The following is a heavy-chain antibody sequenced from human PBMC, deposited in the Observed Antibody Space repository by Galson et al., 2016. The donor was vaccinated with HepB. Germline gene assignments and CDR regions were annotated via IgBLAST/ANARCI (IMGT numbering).Heavy chain of an antibody. J-gene: IGHJ5*02. CDR2: IYHSGNS. CDR1: GVSISSDNW. D-gene: IGHD3-3*01. CDR3: ARDTRPFNYDFWSVYSGFDP. V-gene: IGHV4-4*02. Sequence: ETLSLTCAVSGVSISSDNWWSWVRQPPGRGLEWIGEIYHSGNSNYNPSLKSRVTISVDKSKNQFSLKLTSVTAADTAVYYCARDTRPFNYDFWSVYSGFDPWGQGTLVTVSS.